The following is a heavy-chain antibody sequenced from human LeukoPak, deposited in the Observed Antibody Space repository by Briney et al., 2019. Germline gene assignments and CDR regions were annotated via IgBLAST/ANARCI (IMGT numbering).Heavy chain of an antibody. CDR2: IKSKNVGGTT. CDR1: GFTFSSYW. J-gene: IGHJ5*02. V-gene: IGHV3-15*01. Sequence: GGSLRLSCAASGFTFSSYWMSWVRQAPGKGLEWVGRIKSKNVGGTTDYAAPVKGRFTISRDDSKNTVYLQMNSLKIEDTAVYYCTSHAAFDPWGQGTLLTVSS. CDR3: TSHAAFDP.